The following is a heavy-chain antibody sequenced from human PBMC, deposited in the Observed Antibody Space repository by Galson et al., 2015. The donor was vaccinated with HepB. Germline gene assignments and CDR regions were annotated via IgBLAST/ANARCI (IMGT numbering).Heavy chain of an antibody. Sequence: SLRLSCATSTFTFSDYGIHWVRQAPGKGLEWVAYIQNDGRKQHYADSVKGRFTISRDNSKNTVYLQIKSLRPEDTAVYQCAKDEGAGDTSSGSIDQWGQGTLVTVSS. D-gene: IGHD6-19*01. V-gene: IGHV3-30*02. CDR2: IQNDGRKQ. CDR3: AKDEGAGDTSSGSIDQ. CDR1: TFTFSDYG. J-gene: IGHJ4*02.